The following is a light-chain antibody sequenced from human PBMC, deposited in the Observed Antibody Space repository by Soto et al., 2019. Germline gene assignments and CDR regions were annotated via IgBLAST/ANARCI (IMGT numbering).Light chain of an antibody. J-gene: IGKJ1*01. V-gene: IGKV3-11*01. CDR2: DVS. CDR1: QNISSY. Sequence: IVLTQSPASLSLSPGKRATLSCRAIQNISSYLVWYPQKPGQAPRLLIYDVSNRATGIPARFSGSGSGTDFSLTISSLEPEDFAAYYCQQRSHWPRTFGQGTNVDIK. CDR3: QQRSHWPRT.